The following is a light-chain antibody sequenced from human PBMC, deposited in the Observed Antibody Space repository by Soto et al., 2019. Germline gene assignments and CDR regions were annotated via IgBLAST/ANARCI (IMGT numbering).Light chain of an antibody. CDR2: DAS. V-gene: IGKV1-5*01. CDR3: QQYNSYPLT. CDR1: QSISSW. Sequence: IRMTQSHSTLSASVGDTFTITCRASQSISSWLAWYQQKPGKAPKLLIYDASSLESGVPSRFSGSGSGTEFTLTISSLQPDDFATYYCQQYNSYPLTFGGGTKVDIK. J-gene: IGKJ4*01.